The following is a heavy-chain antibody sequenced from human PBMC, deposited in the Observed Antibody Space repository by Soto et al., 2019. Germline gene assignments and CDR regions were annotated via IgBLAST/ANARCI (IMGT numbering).Heavy chain of an antibody. CDR2: ISGSGGNT. J-gene: IGHJ4*02. D-gene: IGHD3-22*01. Sequence: GGSLRLSCAASGFTFSSYAMSWVRQAPGKGLEWVSAISGSGGNTYYADSVKGRFTISRDNSKNTLYLQMNSLRAEDTAVYYCAKDQDYYDSSGYYYFFPPLDYWGQGTLVTVSS. V-gene: IGHV3-23*01. CDR3: AKDQDYYDSSGYYYFFPPLDY. CDR1: GFTFSSYA.